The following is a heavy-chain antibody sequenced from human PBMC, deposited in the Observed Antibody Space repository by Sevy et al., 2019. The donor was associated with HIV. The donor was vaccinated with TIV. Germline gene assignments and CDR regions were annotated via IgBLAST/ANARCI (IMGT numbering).Heavy chain of an antibody. CDR3: ARDSPTYYYDSSGSRGAFDI. CDR1: GFTFSSYA. V-gene: IGHV3-30-3*01. CDR2: ISYDGSNK. Sequence: GGSLRLSCAASGFTFSSYAMHWVRQAPGKGLEWVAVISYDGSNKYYADSVKGRFTISRDNSKNTLYLQMNSLRAGDTAVYYCARDSPTYYYDSSGSRGAFDIWGQGTMVTVS. J-gene: IGHJ3*02. D-gene: IGHD3-22*01.